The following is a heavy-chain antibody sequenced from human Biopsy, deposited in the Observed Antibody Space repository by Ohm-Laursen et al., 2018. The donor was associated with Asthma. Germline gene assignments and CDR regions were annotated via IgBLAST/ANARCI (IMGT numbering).Heavy chain of an antibody. Sequence: SLRLSCAAPGFAVSRDLMFWVGQAPGKGLEWVAGIYSGGTSHTADSVRGRFTISRDYSKNTLYLQMHSLRAEDTAVYYCARGDSSNWSHYYFDYWGQGTLVTVSS. J-gene: IGHJ4*02. CDR1: GFAVSRDL. D-gene: IGHD3-22*01. CDR2: IYSGGTS. CDR3: ARGDSSNWSHYYFDY. V-gene: IGHV3-53*01.